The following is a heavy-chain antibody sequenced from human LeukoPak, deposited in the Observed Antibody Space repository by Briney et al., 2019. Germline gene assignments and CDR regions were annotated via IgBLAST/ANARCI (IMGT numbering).Heavy chain of an antibody. CDR3: ANEGGYSGY. Sequence: GGSLRLSCEGSGFTFSNYWMGWVRQAPGKGLQWVANIKTDGSEKYYVDSVKGRFTISRDNSKNALYLQMNSLRAEDTAVYYCANEGGYSGYWGQGTLVTVSS. D-gene: IGHD5-12*01. CDR1: GFTFSNYW. V-gene: IGHV3-7*03. J-gene: IGHJ4*02. CDR2: IKTDGSEK.